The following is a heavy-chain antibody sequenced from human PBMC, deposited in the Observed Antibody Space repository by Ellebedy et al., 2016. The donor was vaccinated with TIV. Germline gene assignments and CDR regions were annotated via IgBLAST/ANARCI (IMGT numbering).Heavy chain of an antibody. V-gene: IGHV4-59*08. D-gene: IGHD6-6*01. Sequence: SETLSLTCTVSGGSISSYYWSWIRQPPGKGLEWIGYIYYSGSTNYNPSLKSRVTISVDTSKNQFSLKLSSVTAADTAVYYCARQASRGARREVKYYGMDVWGQGTTVTVSS. CDR1: GGSISSYY. CDR3: ARQASRGARREVKYYGMDV. J-gene: IGHJ6*02. CDR2: IYYSGST.